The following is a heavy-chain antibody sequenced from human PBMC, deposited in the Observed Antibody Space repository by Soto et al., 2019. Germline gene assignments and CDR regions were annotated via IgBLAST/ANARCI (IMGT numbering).Heavy chain of an antibody. D-gene: IGHD3-22*01. J-gene: IGHJ3*02. Sequence: QVQLQESGPGLVKPSQTLSLTCTVSGGSISSGGYYWSWIRQHPGKGLEWIGYIYYSGSTYYNPSLKSRVTISVDTSKNQFSLKLSSVTAADTAVYYCAREPITRITRSDAFDIWGQGTMVTVSS. CDR3: AREPITRITRSDAFDI. CDR1: GGSISSGGYY. V-gene: IGHV4-31*03. CDR2: IYYSGST.